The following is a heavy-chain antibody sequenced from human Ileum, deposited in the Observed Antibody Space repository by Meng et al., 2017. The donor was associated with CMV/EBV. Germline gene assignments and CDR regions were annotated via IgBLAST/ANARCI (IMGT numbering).Heavy chain of an antibody. V-gene: IGHV3-15*01. J-gene: IGHJ4*02. CDR1: GFTFSNAW. Sequence: VQLGEAGGGLVKPGGSLKLSCAASGFTFSNAWMNWVRQAPGKGLEWVGRIKSKNNGGTTDFAAPVTGRFTISRDDSTNTLYLQMNSLKSDDTAMYYRTTGYTNAWHDGYWGQGTLVTVSS. CDR3: TTGYTNAWHDGY. CDR2: IKSKNNGGTT. D-gene: IGHD5-24*01.